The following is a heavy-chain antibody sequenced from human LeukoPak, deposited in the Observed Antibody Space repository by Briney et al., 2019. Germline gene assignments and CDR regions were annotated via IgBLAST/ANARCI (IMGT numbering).Heavy chain of an antibody. Sequence: GASVKDSCKASGYTFTGYYMHWVRQAPGQGVEWMGWINPNSGGTKYAQKFQGRVTMTRETSIGTAYMELSRLRSYDTAVYYCARGVSRVVHAANDDYWGQGTLVTVSS. CDR2: INPNSGGT. CDR1: GYTFTGYY. CDR3: ARGVSRVVHAANDDY. J-gene: IGHJ4*02. D-gene: IGHD2-2*01. V-gene: IGHV1-2*02.